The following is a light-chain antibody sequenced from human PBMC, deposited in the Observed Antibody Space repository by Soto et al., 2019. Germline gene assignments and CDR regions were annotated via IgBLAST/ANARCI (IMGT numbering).Light chain of an antibody. CDR1: QSISGS. Sequence: DIQMTQSPSTLSGSVGDRVTITCRASQSISGSLAWYQQKPGKAPRLLIYEASNLKSGVPSRFSGSGSGTEYTLTISSLQPDDFASYYCQQYNGYWTFGQGTKVEIK. J-gene: IGKJ1*01. CDR3: QQYNGYWT. V-gene: IGKV1-5*03. CDR2: EAS.